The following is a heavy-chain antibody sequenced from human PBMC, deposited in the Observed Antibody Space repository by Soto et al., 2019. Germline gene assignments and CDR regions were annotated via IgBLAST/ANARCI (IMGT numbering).Heavy chain of an antibody. CDR1: GFTFNNYA. D-gene: IGHD3-9*01. J-gene: IGHJ4*02. V-gene: IGHV3-23*01. CDR2: ISKSGDNT. CDR3: ARDPSTGYADY. Sequence: GGSLRLSCADSGFTFNNYALNWVRQAPGKGLEWVSTISKSGDNTNYSESVKGRFTISRDNSKNTLYLQMNSLRAEDTALYYCARDPSTGYADYWGQGTLVTVSS.